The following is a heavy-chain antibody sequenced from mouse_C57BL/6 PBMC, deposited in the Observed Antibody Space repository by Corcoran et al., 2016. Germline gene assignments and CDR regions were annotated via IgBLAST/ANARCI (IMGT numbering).Heavy chain of an antibody. J-gene: IGHJ3*01. Sequence: EVQLQQSGPELVKPGASVKISCKASGYTFTDYYMNWVKQSHGKSLEWIGDINPNNGGTSYNQKFKGKATLTVDKSSSTAYMELRSLTSEDSAVYYCVVWDRVAYWGQGTLVTVSA. V-gene: IGHV1-26*01. CDR2: INPNNGGT. D-gene: IGHD3-3*01. CDR1: GYTFTDYY. CDR3: VVWDRVAY.